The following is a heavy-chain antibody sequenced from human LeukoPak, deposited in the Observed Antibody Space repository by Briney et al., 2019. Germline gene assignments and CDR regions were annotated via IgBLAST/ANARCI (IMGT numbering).Heavy chain of an antibody. V-gene: IGHV3-49*04. J-gene: IGHJ6*02. D-gene: IGHD3-22*01. Sequence: GGSLRLSCTTSGFTFGDYAMSWVRQAPGKGLEWVGFIRSKGYGGTTEYAASVKDRFTISRDDSKSIAYLQMTSLKSEDTAVYYCTRSGYYDSRGYSDVWGQGTTVTVSS. CDR3: TRSGYYDSRGYSDV. CDR1: GFTFGDYA. CDR2: IRSKGYGGTT.